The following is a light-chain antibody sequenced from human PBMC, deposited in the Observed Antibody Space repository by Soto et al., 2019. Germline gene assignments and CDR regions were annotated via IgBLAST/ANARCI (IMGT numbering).Light chain of an antibody. CDR3: SSYAGSNNWGV. CDR2: EVS. Sequence: QSALTQLPSASGSPGQSVTISCTGTSSDVGGYNYVSWYQQHPGKAPKLMIYEVSKRPSGVPDRFSGSKSGNTASLTVSGLQAEDEADYYCSSYAGSNNWGVFGGGTKLTVL. J-gene: IGLJ2*01. CDR1: SSDVGGYNY. V-gene: IGLV2-8*01.